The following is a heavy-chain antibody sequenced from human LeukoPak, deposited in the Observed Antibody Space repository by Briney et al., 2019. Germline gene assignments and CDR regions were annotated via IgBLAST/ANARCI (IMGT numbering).Heavy chain of an antibody. D-gene: IGHD1-26*01. V-gene: IGHV3-48*02. CDR2: ITASGTAM. Sequence: GGSLRLSCAASGFTFSSYSMNWVRQAPGKGLEWVSHITASGTAMFYADSVKGRFTISRDNAKNSLYLQMNSLRDEYTAVYYCASSGSYRFDYWGQGTLVTVSS. CDR1: GFTFSSYS. CDR3: ASSGSYRFDY. J-gene: IGHJ4*02.